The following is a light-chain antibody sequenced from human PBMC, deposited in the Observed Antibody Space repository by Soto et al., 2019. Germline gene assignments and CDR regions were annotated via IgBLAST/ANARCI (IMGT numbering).Light chain of an antibody. J-gene: IGLJ2*01. V-gene: IGLV3-1*01. CDR1: KLGDKY. CDR2: QDS. CDR3: QAWDNSLV. Sequence: SYELTQPPSVSVSPGQTASITCSGDKLGDKYACWYQQKPGQSPLLVIYQDSKRPSGIPERFSGSNSGNTATLTIGGTQAMDEADYYCQAWDNSLVFGGGTKLTVL.